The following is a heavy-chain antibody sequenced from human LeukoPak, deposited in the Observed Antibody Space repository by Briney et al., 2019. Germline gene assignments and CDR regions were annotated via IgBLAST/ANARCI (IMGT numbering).Heavy chain of an antibody. V-gene: IGHV4-39*01. CDR3: ARHRLLWFGELSL. Sequence: SETLSLTCTVSVGSISSSSYYWGWIRQPPGKGLGWIGSIFYRGITYYNPSLKSRVNITVDTSKNQFSLKLSSVTAADTAVYYCARHRLLWFGELSLWGQGTLVTVSS. CDR2: IFYRGIT. J-gene: IGHJ4*02. CDR1: VGSISSSSYY. D-gene: IGHD3-10*01.